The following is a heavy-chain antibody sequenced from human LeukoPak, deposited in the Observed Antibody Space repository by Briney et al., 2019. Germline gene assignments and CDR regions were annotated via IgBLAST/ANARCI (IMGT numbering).Heavy chain of an antibody. CDR3: ARSGYKYGADALDI. V-gene: IGHV4-59*01. J-gene: IGHJ3*02. CDR2: IYYSGST. CDR1: GASISSYY. Sequence: SETLSLTCTVSGASISSYYWSWIRQPPGKGLERIGYIYYSGSTNYNPSLESRVTISVDTSKTQFSLKLSSVTAADTAVYYCARSGYKYGADALDIWGQGTMVTVSS. D-gene: IGHD5-18*01.